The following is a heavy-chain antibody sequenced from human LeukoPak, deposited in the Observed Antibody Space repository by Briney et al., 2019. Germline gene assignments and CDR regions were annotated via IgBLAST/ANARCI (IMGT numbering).Heavy chain of an antibody. CDR1: GFTVSSNY. CDR3: AREKGIAVAGHFDY. D-gene: IGHD6-19*01. V-gene: IGHV3-66*01. Sequence: GGSLRLSCAASGFTVSSNYMSWVRQAPGKGLEWVSVIYSGGSTYYADSVKGRFTNSRDNSKNTLYLQMNSLRAEDTAVYYCAREKGIAVAGHFDYWGQGTLVTVSS. J-gene: IGHJ4*02. CDR2: IYSGGST.